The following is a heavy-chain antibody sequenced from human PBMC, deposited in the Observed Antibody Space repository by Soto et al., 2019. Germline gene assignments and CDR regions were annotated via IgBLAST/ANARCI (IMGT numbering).Heavy chain of an antibody. V-gene: IGHV3-9*01. D-gene: IGHD3-3*01. CDR3: AKDIMEWLVLPGAGMDV. Sequence: HPGGSLGLSCAASGFSFDDYAMQWVRQAPGKGLEWVSGISWNSGSIGYADSVKGRFTISRDNAKNSLYLQMNSLRAEDTALYYCAKDIMEWLVLPGAGMDVWGQGTTVTVSS. J-gene: IGHJ6*02. CDR2: ISWNSGSI. CDR1: GFSFDDYA.